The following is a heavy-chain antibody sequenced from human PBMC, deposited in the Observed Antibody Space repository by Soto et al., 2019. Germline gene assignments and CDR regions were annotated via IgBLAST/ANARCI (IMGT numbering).Heavy chain of an antibody. CDR2: IYHAGSP. Sequence: HLQEPGPGLVKPSGTLSLTCDVSGGSISSSSWWTWVRQSPGKGLEWIGEIYHAGSPNYNPSFQSRVTILADKSKNHFSLRLTSVTAADTAIYYCARGLSFRGDFDVWGQGTTVTVSS. CDR1: GGSISSSSW. V-gene: IGHV4-4*02. J-gene: IGHJ3*01. D-gene: IGHD2-21*02. CDR3: ARGLSFRGDFDV.